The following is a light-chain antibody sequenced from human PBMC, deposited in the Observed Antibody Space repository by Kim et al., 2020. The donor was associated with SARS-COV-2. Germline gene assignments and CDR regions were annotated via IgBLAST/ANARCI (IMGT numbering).Light chain of an antibody. CDR1: QSISRS. Sequence: LSPGERATLSSRASQSISRSLAWYQQKPGQAPRLLICDDSNRATGIPARFSGSGSGTDFTLTISSLEPEDFAVYYCLQRSDWPLTFGGGTKVDIK. V-gene: IGKV3-11*01. CDR3: LQRSDWPLT. CDR2: DDS. J-gene: IGKJ4*01.